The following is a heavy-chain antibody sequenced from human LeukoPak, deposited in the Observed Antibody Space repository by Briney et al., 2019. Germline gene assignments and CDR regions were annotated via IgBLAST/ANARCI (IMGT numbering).Heavy chain of an antibody. CDR3: ARYYDFWSGYWSTDYFYYMDV. V-gene: IGHV3-48*01. J-gene: IGHJ6*03. CDR2: ISSSSSTI. D-gene: IGHD3-3*01. Sequence: GGGVRLSLAASGFTFSTYSMNLYRQAPGKGLERVSYISSSSSTIYYADSVKGRFTISRDNAKNSLYLQMNSLRAEDTAVYYCARYYDFWSGYWSTDYFYYMDVWGKGTTVTVSS. CDR1: GFTFSTYS.